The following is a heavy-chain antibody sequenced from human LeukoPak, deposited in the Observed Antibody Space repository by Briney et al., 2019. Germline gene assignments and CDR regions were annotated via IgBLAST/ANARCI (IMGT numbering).Heavy chain of an antibody. CDR1: GYTFTDFY. J-gene: IGHJ4*02. Sequence: ASVKVSCKTSGYTFTDFYIHWVRQAPGQGLEWMGWMNPNSGNTGYAQKFQGRVTMTRNTSISTAYMELSSLRSEDTAVYYCARMTHGNWGQGTLVTVSS. V-gene: IGHV1-8*02. CDR3: ARMTHGN. CDR2: MNPNSGNT.